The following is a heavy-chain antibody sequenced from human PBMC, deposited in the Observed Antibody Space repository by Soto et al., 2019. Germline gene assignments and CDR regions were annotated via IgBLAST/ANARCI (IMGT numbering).Heavy chain of an antibody. D-gene: IGHD3-3*01. CDR2: IYHSGST. CDR3: ARGSTIFGVAHDGYYGMDV. V-gene: IGHV4-30-2*01. Sequence: SETLSLTCAVSGGSISSGGYSWSWIRQPPGKGLEWIGYIYHSGSTYYNPSLKSRVTISVDRSKNQFSLKLSSVTAADTAVYYCARGSTIFGVAHDGYYGMDVWGQGTTVTVSS. CDR1: GGSISSGGYS. J-gene: IGHJ6*02.